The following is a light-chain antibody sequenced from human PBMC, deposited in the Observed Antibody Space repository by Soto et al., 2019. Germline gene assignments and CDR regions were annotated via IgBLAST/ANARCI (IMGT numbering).Light chain of an antibody. J-gene: IGKJ4*01. Sequence: RLPQSPSSLSASVVDRVTITCRTSPTIKNYLHWYRQRPGEAPELLIYGASNLHSEAPSRFSGSGSGSVFTLTISSLQPEDFATYYWQQSYSMPLTFGGGTRVEIQ. V-gene: IGKV1-39*01. CDR3: QQSYSMPLT. CDR1: PTIKNY. CDR2: GAS.